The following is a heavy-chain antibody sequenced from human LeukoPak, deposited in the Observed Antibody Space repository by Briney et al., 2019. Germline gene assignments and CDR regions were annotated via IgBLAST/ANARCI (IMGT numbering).Heavy chain of an antibody. V-gene: IGHV3-48*01. CDR2: ISSSSSTI. CDR1: GFTFSSYN. J-gene: IGHJ4*02. Sequence: GGSLRLSCAASGFTFSSYNMNWVRQAPGKGLEWVSYISSSSSTIYYADSVKGRFTISRDNAKNSLYLQMNSLRAEDTAVYYCARGLDDYGDLGNDYWGQGTLVTVSS. D-gene: IGHD4-17*01. CDR3: ARGLDDYGDLGNDY.